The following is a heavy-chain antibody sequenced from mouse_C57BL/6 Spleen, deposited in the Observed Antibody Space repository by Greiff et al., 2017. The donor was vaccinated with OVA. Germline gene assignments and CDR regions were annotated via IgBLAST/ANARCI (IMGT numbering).Heavy chain of an antibody. J-gene: IGHJ1*03. CDR2: IDPNSGGT. D-gene: IGHD1-1*01. V-gene: IGHV1-72*01. Sequence: QVQLQQPGAELVKPGASVKLSCKASGYTFTSYWMHWVKQRPGRGLEWIGRIDPNSGGTTYNEKFQSKATLTVDKPSSTAYMQLSSLTSEDSAVYYGARDYYGSSNWYFDVWGTGTTVTVSS. CDR3: ARDYYGSSNWYFDV. CDR1: GYTFTSYW.